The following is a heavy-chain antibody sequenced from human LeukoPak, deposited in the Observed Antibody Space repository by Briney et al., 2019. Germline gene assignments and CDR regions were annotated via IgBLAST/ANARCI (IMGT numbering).Heavy chain of an antibody. V-gene: IGHV3-11*06. D-gene: IGHD6-19*01. Sequence: GGSLRLSCAASGFIFSDCYMSWIRQAPGKGLEWVSYISGGGDYTNYADSVKGRFTISRDNAKNSLYLQMNSLRAEDTAVYYCARDGYSSGWFIWGQGTMVTVPS. CDR2: ISGGGDYT. CDR1: GFIFSDCY. J-gene: IGHJ3*02. CDR3: ARDGYSSGWFI.